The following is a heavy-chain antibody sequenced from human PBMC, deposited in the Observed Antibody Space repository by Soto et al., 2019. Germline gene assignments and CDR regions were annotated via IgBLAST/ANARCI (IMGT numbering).Heavy chain of an antibody. CDR1: GYTFTGYY. CDR2: INPNSGGT. J-gene: IGHJ4*02. V-gene: IGHV1-2*04. CDR3: ARGSTMNFDY. Sequence: SVKVSCKASGYTFTGYYIHWVRQAPGQGLEWMGWINPNSGGTNFAQQFQGWVTLTRDTSISTAYMELSRLRSDDMAVYYCARGSTMNFDYWGQGTLVTVSS. D-gene: IGHD3-22*01.